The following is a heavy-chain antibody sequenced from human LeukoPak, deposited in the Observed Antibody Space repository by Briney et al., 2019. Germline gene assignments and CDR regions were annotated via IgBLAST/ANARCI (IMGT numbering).Heavy chain of an antibody. J-gene: IGHJ4*02. CDR3: AKDGYSSGWYEDY. Sequence: PGGSLRLSCAASGFTFSSYAMSWARQAPGKGLEWVSAISGSAGSTYYADSVKGRFTISRDNSKNTLYLQINSLRAEDTAIYYCAKDGYSSGWYEDYWGQGTLVTVAS. D-gene: IGHD6-19*01. V-gene: IGHV3-23*01. CDR1: GFTFSSYA. CDR2: ISGSAGST.